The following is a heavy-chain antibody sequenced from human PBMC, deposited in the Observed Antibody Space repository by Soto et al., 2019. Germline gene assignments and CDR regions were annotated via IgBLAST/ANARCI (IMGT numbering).Heavy chain of an antibody. CDR1: GFTFSDYG. CDR3: AKDRRRYSDLGTVYGLDV. CDR2: ITYDGEYK. J-gene: IGHJ6*02. Sequence: QVQLGESGGGVVQPGRSLRLSCAGSGFTFSDYGIFWVRQAPGKGLEWVSLITYDGEYKEYVDSVKGRFTISRDNSKNTVYLQVSSLRVEDTAVYYCAKDRRRYSDLGTVYGLDVWGQGTTV. D-gene: IGHD2-21*01. V-gene: IGHV3-30*18.